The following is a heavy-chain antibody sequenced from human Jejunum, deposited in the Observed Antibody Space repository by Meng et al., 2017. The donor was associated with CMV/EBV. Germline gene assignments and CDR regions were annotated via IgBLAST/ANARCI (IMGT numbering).Heavy chain of an antibody. CDR3: ARGPYSSSWSSFDY. J-gene: IGHJ4*02. D-gene: IGHD6-13*01. CDR2: IYTSGST. CDR1: RGSISSDY. Sequence: QVRLQESGPGLVKPSXXLSRTCTVSRGSISSDYWSWIRPPAGKGLEWIGRIYTSGSTNYNPSLKSRVTMSVDTSKTQFSLKLSSVTAADTAVYYCARGPYSSSWSSFDYWGQGTLVTVSS. V-gene: IGHV4-4*07.